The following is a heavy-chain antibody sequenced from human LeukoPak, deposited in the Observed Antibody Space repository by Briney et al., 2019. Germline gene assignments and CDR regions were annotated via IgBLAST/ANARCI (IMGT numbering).Heavy chain of an antibody. CDR3: AKGYSSGWYGGRYYFDY. CDR1: GFTFDDYA. V-gene: IGHV3-9*01. D-gene: IGHD6-19*01. J-gene: IGHJ4*02. Sequence: GGSLRLSCAASGFTFDDYAMHWVRQAPGKGLEWVSGISWNSGSIGYADSVKGRFTISRDNAKNSLYLQMNSLRAEDTALYYCAKGYSSGWYGGRYYFDYWGQGTLVTVSS. CDR2: ISWNSGSI.